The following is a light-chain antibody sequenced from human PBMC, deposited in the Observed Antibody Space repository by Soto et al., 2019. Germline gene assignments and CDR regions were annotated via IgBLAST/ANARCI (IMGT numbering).Light chain of an antibody. CDR3: QQYYAIPYT. V-gene: IGKV4-1*01. CDR2: WAS. J-gene: IGKJ2*01. CDR1: QSVLYSSNNKNY. Sequence: DIVMTQSPDSLAVSLGERATINCKSSQSVLYSSNNKNYLTWYQQKPGQPPKLLIYWASTRESGVPDRFSGSGSGTDFTLTINSLQAEDVAVYYCQQYYAIPYTFGQGTKLEIK.